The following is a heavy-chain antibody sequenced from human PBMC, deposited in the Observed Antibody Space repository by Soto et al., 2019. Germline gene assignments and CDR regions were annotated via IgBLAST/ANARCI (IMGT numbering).Heavy chain of an antibody. CDR2: IKQDGSEK. Sequence: EVQLVESGGGLVQPGGSLRLSCAASGFTFSGYYMTWVRQSPGRGLEWVGNIKQDGSEKYYVDSLKGRFTISRDNAKKSLYFQMNSLRVEDTAVYYCARGRSDDYFDYWGQGTLVTVSS. CDR1: GFTFSGYY. J-gene: IGHJ4*02. D-gene: IGHD2-15*01. CDR3: ARGRSDDYFDY. V-gene: IGHV3-7*01.